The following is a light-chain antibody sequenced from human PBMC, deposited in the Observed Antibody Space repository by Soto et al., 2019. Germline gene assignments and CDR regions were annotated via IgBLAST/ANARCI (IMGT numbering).Light chain of an antibody. Sequence: QSALTQPASVSGSPGQSITISCTGTSGDVGGYNYVSWYQHYPDKAPKLMIYEVSNRPSGVSNRFSGSKSGNTASLTISGLQAEDEADYYCSSFTSSSIVVFGGGTKLTVL. CDR1: SGDVGGYNY. J-gene: IGLJ2*01. CDR3: SSFTSSSIVV. CDR2: EVS. V-gene: IGLV2-14*01.